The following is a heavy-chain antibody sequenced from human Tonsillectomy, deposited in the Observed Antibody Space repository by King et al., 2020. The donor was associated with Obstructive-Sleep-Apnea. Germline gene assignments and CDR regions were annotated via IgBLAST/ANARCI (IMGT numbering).Heavy chain of an antibody. J-gene: IGHJ6*02. CDR2: INPSGVST. CDR1: GYTFTSYY. D-gene: IGHD4-17*01. Sequence: VQLVQSGAEVKKPVASVKGSCKASGYTFTSYYMHWVRQAPGQGLEWMGIINPSGVSTIDAQKFQGRVTMTRDTSTSIVYMELSSLRSEDTAVYYCARSPEDTVTTFYYYYGMDVWGQGTTVTVSS. V-gene: IGHV1-46*01. CDR3: ARSPEDTVTTFYYYYGMDV.